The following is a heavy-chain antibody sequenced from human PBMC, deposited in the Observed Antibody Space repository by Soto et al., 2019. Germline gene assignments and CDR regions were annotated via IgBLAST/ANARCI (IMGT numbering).Heavy chain of an antibody. CDR3: ARIPEQYCSGGSCYPDLYYYYYMDV. D-gene: IGHD2-15*01. Sequence: ASVKVSCKASGYTFTSYGISWVRQAPGQGLEWMGWISAYNGNTNYAQKLQGRVTMTPDTSTSTAYMELRSLRSDDTAVYYCARIPEQYCSGGSCYPDLYYYYYMDVWGKGTTVTVSS. J-gene: IGHJ6*03. CDR2: ISAYNGNT. V-gene: IGHV1-18*01. CDR1: GYTFTSYG.